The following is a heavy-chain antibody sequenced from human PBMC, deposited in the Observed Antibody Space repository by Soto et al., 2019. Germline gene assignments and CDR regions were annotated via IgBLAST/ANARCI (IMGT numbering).Heavy chain of an antibody. V-gene: IGHV5-51*01. CDR3: AKKRGYYDSSGYYFSFGAFDI. CDR2: IYPGDSDT. CDR1: GYSFTSYW. D-gene: IGHD3-22*01. Sequence: GESLKISCKGSGYSFTSYWIGWVRQMPGKGLEWMGIIYPGDSDTRYSPSFQGQVTISADKSIGTAYLQWSSLKASDTAMYYCAKKRGYYDSSGYYFSFGAFDIWGQGTMVTVSS. J-gene: IGHJ3*02.